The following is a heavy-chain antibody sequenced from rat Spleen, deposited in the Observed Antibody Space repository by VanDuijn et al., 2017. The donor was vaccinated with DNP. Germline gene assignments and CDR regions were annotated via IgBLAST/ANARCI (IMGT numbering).Heavy chain of an antibody. CDR2: INAGSGVT. J-gene: IGHJ2*01. D-gene: IGHD4-3*01. V-gene: IGHV5S13*01. CDR3: VRWNSGHFDY. Sequence: EVQLVESGGGLVQPGRSLRLSCVTSGLIFTNYGMAWVRQAPTKGLEWVAVINAGSGVTHYRDSVKGRFTISRDNAKSTLYLQMNSLRSEDMATYYCVRWNSGHFDYWGQGVMVTVSS. CDR1: GLIFTNYG.